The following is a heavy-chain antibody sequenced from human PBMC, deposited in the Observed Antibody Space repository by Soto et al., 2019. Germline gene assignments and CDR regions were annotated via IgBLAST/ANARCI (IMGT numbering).Heavy chain of an antibody. D-gene: IGHD3-3*01. J-gene: IGHJ6*02. CDR1: GFTFSSYG. Sequence: PGGSLRLSCAASGFTFSSYGMHWVRQAPGKGLEWVAVIWYDGSNKYYADSVKGRFTISRDNSKNTLYLQMNSLRAEDTAVYYCARDEGVLRFLEWRYYGMDVWGQGTTVTVSS. CDR2: IWYDGSNK. V-gene: IGHV3-33*01. CDR3: ARDEGVLRFLEWRYYGMDV.